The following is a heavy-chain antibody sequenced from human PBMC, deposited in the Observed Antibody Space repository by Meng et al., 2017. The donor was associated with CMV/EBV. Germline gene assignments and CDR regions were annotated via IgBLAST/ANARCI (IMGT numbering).Heavy chain of an antibody. CDR3: ARDPYYYDSSGYLPGWFDP. CDR1: TFSRYS. Sequence: TFSRYSMNWVRQAPGKGLEWVSSISSSSSYIYYADSVTGRFTISRDNAKNSLYLQMNSLRAEDTAVYYCARDPYYYDSSGYLPGWFDPWGQGTLVTVSS. V-gene: IGHV3-21*01. CDR2: ISSSSSYI. J-gene: IGHJ5*02. D-gene: IGHD3-22*01.